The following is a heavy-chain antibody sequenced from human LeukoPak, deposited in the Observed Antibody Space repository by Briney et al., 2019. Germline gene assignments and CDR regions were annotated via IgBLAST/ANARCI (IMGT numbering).Heavy chain of an antibody. CDR3: ARVAYDSSGYLTEHDY. J-gene: IGHJ4*02. CDR1: GFTFRSYG. D-gene: IGHD3-22*01. CDR2: ISGSDGST. Sequence: GGSLRLSCAASGFTFRSYGMSWVRQAPGKGLEWVSGISGSDGSTYYADSVKGRFTISRDNSKNTLYLQMNSLRAEDTAVYYCARVAYDSSGYLTEHDYWGQGTLVTVSS. V-gene: IGHV3-23*01.